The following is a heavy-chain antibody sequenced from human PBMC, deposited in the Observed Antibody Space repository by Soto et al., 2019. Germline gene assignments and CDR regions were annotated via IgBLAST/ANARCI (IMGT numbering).Heavy chain of an antibody. CDR3: ARVSGWYYFDY. J-gene: IGHJ4*02. CDR2: NNAANGNT. Sequence: QVQLVQSGAEVKKPGASVKVSCKASGYTFTSYAMHWVRQAPGQRLEWMGWNNAANGNTKYSQKSQGRVTLTRDTSASTAYMELSSLRSEDTAVYYCARVSGWYYFDYWGQGTLVTVSS. V-gene: IGHV1-3*01. D-gene: IGHD6-19*01. CDR1: GYTFTSYA.